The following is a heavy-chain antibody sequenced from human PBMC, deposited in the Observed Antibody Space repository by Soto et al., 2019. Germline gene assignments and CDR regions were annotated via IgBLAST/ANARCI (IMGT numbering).Heavy chain of an antibody. V-gene: IGHV3-33*01. Sequence: QVQLVESGGSVVQPGRSLRLTCTVSGFTLSSYGMHWVRQAPGKGLEWVAVIWYDGSTQYYADSVRSRFTISRATSENPVFLQMNRLGAEATALYYCARTSAGFLESFDKWGQGTLVTVTP. J-gene: IGHJ4*02. CDR3: ARTSAGFLESFDK. CDR2: IWYDGSTQ. D-gene: IGHD3-3*01. CDR1: GFTLSSYG.